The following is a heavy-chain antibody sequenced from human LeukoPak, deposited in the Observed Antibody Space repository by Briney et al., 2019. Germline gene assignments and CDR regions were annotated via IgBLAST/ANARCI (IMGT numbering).Heavy chain of an antibody. D-gene: IGHD3-9*01. CDR1: GYTFTSYA. Sequence: ASVKVSCKASGYTFTSYAMNWVRQAPGQWLEWMGWINTNTGNPTYAQGFTGRFVFSLDTSVSTAYLQISSLKAEDTAVYYCASNILTGKQYYFDYWGQGTLVTVSS. CDR3: ASNILTGKQYYFDY. V-gene: IGHV7-4-1*02. J-gene: IGHJ4*02. CDR2: INTNTGNP.